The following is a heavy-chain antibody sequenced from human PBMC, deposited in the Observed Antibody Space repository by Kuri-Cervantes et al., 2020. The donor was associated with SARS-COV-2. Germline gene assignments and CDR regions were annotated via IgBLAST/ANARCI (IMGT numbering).Heavy chain of an antibody. V-gene: IGHV1-69*04. CDR1: GGTFSSYA. CDR3: ARGYCSSTSRHYYYYYMDV. CDR2: IIPILGTA. J-gene: IGHJ6*03. Sequence: SVKVSCKASGGTFSSYAISWVRQAPGQGFEWMGRIIPILGTANYAQKFQGRVTITADKSTSTAYMELSSLRSDDTAVYYCARGYCSSTSRHYYYYYMDVWGKGTTVTVSS. D-gene: IGHD2-2*01.